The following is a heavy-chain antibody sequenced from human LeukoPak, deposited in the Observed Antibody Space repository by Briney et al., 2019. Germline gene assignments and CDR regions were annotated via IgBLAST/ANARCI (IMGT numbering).Heavy chain of an antibody. Sequence: SQTLSLTCAISGDSVSSNSAAWDWIRQSPSRGLEWLGRTYYRSKWYNDYAVSVKSRITINPDTSKNQFSLKLSSVTAADTAVYYCARVPGLGSSGYPRGWFDPWGQGTLVTVSS. D-gene: IGHD3-22*01. J-gene: IGHJ5*02. CDR2: TYYRSKWYN. V-gene: IGHV6-1*01. CDR1: GDSVSSNSAA. CDR3: ARVPGLGSSGYPRGWFDP.